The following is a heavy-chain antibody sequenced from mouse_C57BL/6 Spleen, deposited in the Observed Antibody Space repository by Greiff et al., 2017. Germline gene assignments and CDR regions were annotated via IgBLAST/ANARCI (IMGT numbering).Heavy chain of an antibody. V-gene: IGHV1-85*01. D-gene: IGHD2-1*01. Sequence: VMLVESGPELVKPGASVKLSCKASGYTFTSYDINWVKQRPGQGLEWIGRIYPRDGSTKYNEKFKGKATLTVDTSSSTAYMELHSLTSEDTAVYFCARGGIYYGSYGRYFDYWGQGTTLTVSS. J-gene: IGHJ2*01. CDR2: IYPRDGST. CDR1: GYTFTSYD. CDR3: ARGGIYYGSYGRYFDY.